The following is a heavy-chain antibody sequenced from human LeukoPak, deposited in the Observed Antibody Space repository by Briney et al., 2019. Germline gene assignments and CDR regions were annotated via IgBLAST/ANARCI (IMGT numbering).Heavy chain of an antibody. CDR2: ISTISNYI. Sequence: GGSLRLSCAASGFTFSSYAMSWVRQAPGKGLEWVSSISTISNYIYYADSVKGRFTISRDNAKNSLYLQMNSLRAEDTAVYYCARAKPPYDSGVPGYYFDYWGQGTLVTVSS. V-gene: IGHV3-21*01. D-gene: IGHD3-22*01. J-gene: IGHJ4*02. CDR1: GFTFSSYA. CDR3: ARAKPPYDSGVPGYYFDY.